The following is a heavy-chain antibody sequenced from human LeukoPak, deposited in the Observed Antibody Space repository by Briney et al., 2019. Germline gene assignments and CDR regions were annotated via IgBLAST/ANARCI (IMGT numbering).Heavy chain of an antibody. CDR2: INHSGNT. CDR1: SGSLSGFS. V-gene: IGHV4-34*01. CDR3: VRVPGRPADVFDH. J-gene: IGHJ4*02. Sequence: SETLSLTCAVYSGSLSGFSWNWIRQPPGKGLEWIGEINHSGNTNYNPSLKSRLTISADTSKNQFSLKLSSVTAADTAFYYCVRVPGRPADVFDHWGQGTLVTVSS. D-gene: IGHD2-2*01.